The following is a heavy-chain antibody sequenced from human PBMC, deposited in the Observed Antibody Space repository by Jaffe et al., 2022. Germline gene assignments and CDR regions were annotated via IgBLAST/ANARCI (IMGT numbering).Heavy chain of an antibody. Sequence: EVQLVESGGGLVQPGRSLRLSCAASGFTFDDYAMHWVRQAPGKGLEWVSGISWNSGSIGYADSVKGRFTISRDNAKNSLYLQMNSLRAEDTALYYCAKDKGSGSYYNGYAFDIWGQGTMVTVSS. CDR2: ISWNSGSI. D-gene: IGHD3-10*01. CDR3: AKDKGSGSYYNGYAFDI. V-gene: IGHV3-9*01. CDR1: GFTFDDYA. J-gene: IGHJ3*02.